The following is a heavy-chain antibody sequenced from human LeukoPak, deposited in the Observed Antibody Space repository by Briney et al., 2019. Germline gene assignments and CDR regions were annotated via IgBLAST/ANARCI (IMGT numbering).Heavy chain of an antibody. CDR3: ASLVDTAMVPDY. J-gene: IGHJ4*02. Sequence: SQTLSLTCTVSGGSISSGSYSWNWIRQPAGKGLEWIGRMYSSGTTNYNPSLKSRVTISVDTSKNQFSLKLSSVTASDTAVYYCASLVDTAMVPDYWGQGTLSPSPQ. CDR2: MYSSGTT. D-gene: IGHD5-18*01. CDR1: GGSISSGSYS. V-gene: IGHV4-61*02.